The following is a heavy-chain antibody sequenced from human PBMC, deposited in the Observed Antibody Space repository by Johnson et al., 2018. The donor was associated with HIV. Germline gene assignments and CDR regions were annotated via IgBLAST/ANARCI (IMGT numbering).Heavy chain of an antibody. V-gene: IGHV3-66*01. CDR2: IYSGGST. CDR1: GFTVSSNY. D-gene: IGHD2-15*01. J-gene: IGHJ3*02. Sequence: VQLVESGGGWIQPGGSLRLSCAASGFTVSSNYMSWVRQAPGKGLEWVSVIYSGGSTYYADSVKGRFTISRDNSKNTLYLQMNSLRAEDKAVYYCAISLRYCSGGRCYAGAFDIWGQGTMVTVSS. CDR3: AISLRYCSGGRCYAGAFDI.